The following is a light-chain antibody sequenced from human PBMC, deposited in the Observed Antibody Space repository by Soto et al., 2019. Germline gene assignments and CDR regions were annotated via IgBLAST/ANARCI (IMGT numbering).Light chain of an antibody. Sequence: EIVMTQSPATLSVSPGERATLSCRASQSVSSNLAWYQQKPGQAPRLLIYGASTRATGIPARFSGSASWTEFTLTISSLQSEDFAVYYCQQYNTWPPITFGQGTRLVI. J-gene: IGKJ5*01. CDR2: GAS. V-gene: IGKV3-15*01. CDR1: QSVSSN. CDR3: QQYNTWPPIT.